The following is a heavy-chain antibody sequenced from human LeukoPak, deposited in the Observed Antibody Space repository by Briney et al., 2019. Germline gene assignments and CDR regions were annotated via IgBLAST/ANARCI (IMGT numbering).Heavy chain of an antibody. J-gene: IGHJ3*02. CDR1: GGSVNSGSYY. CDR3: ARTSIAARRANAFDI. V-gene: IGHV4-61*01. Sequence: SETLSLTCAVSGGSVNSGSYYWSWIRQHPGKGLEWIGYIYYIGITNYNPSLKSRVTISVDTSKNQFSLKLSSVTAADTAVYYCARTSIAARRANAFDIWGQGTMVTVSS. CDR2: IYYIGIT. D-gene: IGHD6-6*01.